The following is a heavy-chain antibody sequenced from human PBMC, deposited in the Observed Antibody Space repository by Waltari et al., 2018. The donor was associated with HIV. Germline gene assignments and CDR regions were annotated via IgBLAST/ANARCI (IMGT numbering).Heavy chain of an antibody. D-gene: IGHD2-21*02. CDR3: ARGGARMTAVIYYCYGMDV. CDR1: GYTFTGYY. CDR2: INPNSGGT. V-gene: IGHV1-2*06. J-gene: IGHJ6*02. Sequence: QVQLVQSGAEVKKPGASVKVSCKASGYTFTGYYKHWVRQAPGQGREWMGRINPNSGGTNDAEHFNGRVTMTRDTASSTAYMELSRLGSDDTAVYYCARGGARMTAVIYYCYGMDVWGQGTTVTVSS.